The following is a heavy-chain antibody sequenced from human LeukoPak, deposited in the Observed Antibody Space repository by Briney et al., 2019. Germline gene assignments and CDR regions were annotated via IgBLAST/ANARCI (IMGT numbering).Heavy chain of an antibody. CDR3: AREVYSSSWSYYFDY. Sequence: GGSLRLSCAASGFTFSTYSMNWIRQAPGKGLEWVSSISSSSSYIYYADSVKGRFTISRDNAKNSLYLQMNSLRAEDTAVYYCAREVYSSSWSYYFDYWGQGTLVTVSS. D-gene: IGHD6-13*01. CDR2: ISSSSSYI. CDR1: GFTFSTYS. J-gene: IGHJ4*02. V-gene: IGHV3-21*01.